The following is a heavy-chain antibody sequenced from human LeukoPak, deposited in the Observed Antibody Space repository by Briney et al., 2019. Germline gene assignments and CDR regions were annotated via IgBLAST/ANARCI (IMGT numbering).Heavy chain of an antibody. CDR2: ISGSGGST. J-gene: IGHJ5*02. V-gene: IGHV3-23*01. CDR3: ARIRYSSSWAYNWFDP. Sequence: PGGSLRLSCAASGFTFSSYAMSWVRQAPGKGLEWVSAISGSGGSTYYADSVKGRFTISRDNSKNTLYLQMNSLRAEDTAVYYCARIRYSSSWAYNWFDPWGQGTLVTVSS. D-gene: IGHD6-13*01. CDR1: GFTFSSYA.